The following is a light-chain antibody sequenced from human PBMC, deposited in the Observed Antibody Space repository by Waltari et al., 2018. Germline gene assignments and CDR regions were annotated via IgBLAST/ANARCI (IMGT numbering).Light chain of an antibody. CDR3: QQYDDSSPWT. CDR2: RSS. CDR1: RNVRTN. J-gene: IGKJ1*01. Sequence: EIVMSQSPATLAVSPGVRVTLSCRASRNVRTNLAWYQHKPGQTPRLLISRSSTRALGVPDLFSGAGSGTDFTLTISSLRSEDFAVYYCQQYDDSSPWTFGQGTKVEIK. V-gene: IGKV3-15*01.